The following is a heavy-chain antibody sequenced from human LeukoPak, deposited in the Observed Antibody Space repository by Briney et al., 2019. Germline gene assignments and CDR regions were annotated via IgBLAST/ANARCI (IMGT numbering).Heavy chain of an antibody. D-gene: IGHD2-15*01. V-gene: IGHV1-2*04. Sequence: ASVKVSCKASGYIFTGYYIHWVRQAPGQGLEWMGWINPNSGGTNYAQKFQGWVTMTRDTSISTAYMELSRLRSDDTAVYYCAREDEFSGGTDYWGQGTLVTVSS. CDR3: AREDEFSGGTDY. CDR2: INPNSGGT. J-gene: IGHJ4*02. CDR1: GYIFTGYY.